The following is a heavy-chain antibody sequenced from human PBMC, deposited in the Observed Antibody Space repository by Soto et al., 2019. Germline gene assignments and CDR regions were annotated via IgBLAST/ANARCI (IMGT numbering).Heavy chain of an antibody. CDR3: ARDPVGVDSTFFFDS. D-gene: IGHD2-21*01. V-gene: IGHV3-21*01. CDR1: GFALTTYT. Sequence: GGSLRLSCVASGFALTTYTMNWVRQAPGTGLEWVSSINGRSNYKYYSDSVKGRFTVSRDNAQNSLFLQMSSLRADDTAVYYCARDPVGVDSTFFFDSWGQGTLVTVSS. J-gene: IGHJ4*02. CDR2: INGRSNYK.